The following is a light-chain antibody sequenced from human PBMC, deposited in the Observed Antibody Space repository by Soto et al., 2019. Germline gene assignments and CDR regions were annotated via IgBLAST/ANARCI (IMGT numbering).Light chain of an antibody. CDR2: GPA. J-gene: IGKJ1*01. Sequence: IVLPQSPATLSAYPGERANLSCRASESVLDYLAWFQQRPGQSPRLLIYGPATRATGIPGRFRGSGSGTEFTLTISSLQSEDFAVYYCQQYNNWPRTFGQGTKVDIK. CDR1: ESVLDY. CDR3: QQYNNWPRT. V-gene: IGKV3-15*01.